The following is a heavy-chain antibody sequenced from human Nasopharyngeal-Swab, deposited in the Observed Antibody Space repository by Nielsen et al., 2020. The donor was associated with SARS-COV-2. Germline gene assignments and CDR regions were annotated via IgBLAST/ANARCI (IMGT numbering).Heavy chain of an antibody. J-gene: IGHJ4*02. CDR1: GGSFSGYY. V-gene: IGHV4-34*01. CDR3: ALRGGAVANRY. D-gene: IGHD3-10*01. Sequence: WETLSLTCAVYGGSFSGYYWSWIRQPPGKGLEWIGEINHSGSATYNASLKSRVTISVDTSKNQFSLKLTSVTAADTAVYYCALRGGAVANRYWGQGTLVSVSS. CDR2: INHSGSA.